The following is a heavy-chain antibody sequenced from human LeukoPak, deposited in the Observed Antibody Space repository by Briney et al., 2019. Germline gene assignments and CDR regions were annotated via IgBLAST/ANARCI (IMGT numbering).Heavy chain of an antibody. CDR1: GYTFTGYY. D-gene: IGHD3-10*01. CDR2: INPNSGGT. CDR3: ARESHVLLWFGESRKFDP. Sequence: ASVKVSCKASGYTFTGYYMHWVRQAPGQGLEWMGWINPNSGGTNYAQKFQGRVTMTRDTSISTAYMELSRLRSDDTAVYYCARESHVLLWFGESRKFDPWGQGTLVTVSS. J-gene: IGHJ5*02. V-gene: IGHV1-2*02.